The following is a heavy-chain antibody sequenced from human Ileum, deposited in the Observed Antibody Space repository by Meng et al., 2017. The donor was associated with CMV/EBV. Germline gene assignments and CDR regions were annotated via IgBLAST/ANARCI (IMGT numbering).Heavy chain of an antibody. D-gene: IGHD2-21*01. CDR3: AKDLTYCSGDCFLTPGGYFDN. CDR2: ITNSAHST. CDR1: GFTFGSHA. J-gene: IGHJ4*02. V-gene: IGHV3-23*01. Sequence: GESLKISCAASGFTFGSHAMSWVRQAPGKGLEWVSTITNSAHSTYYADSVKGRFTISRDKSKNTLYVQMNSLRAADTDVYYCAKDLTYCSGDCFLTPGGYFDNWGQGTLVTVSS.